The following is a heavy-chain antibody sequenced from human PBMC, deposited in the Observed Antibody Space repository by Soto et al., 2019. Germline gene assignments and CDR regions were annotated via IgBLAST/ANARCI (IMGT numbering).Heavy chain of an antibody. V-gene: IGHV1-69*06. D-gene: IGHD3-3*01. Sequence: ASVKVSCKASGGTFSSYVISWVRQAPGQGLEWMGGIIPTFGTRKYAQDFQGRVTITADKSTSTAYMELSSLRSEDTAVYYCARGGGITIFGRRPVRMDVWGQGTTVTVSS. CDR2: IIPTFGTR. CDR3: ARGGGITIFGRRPVRMDV. J-gene: IGHJ6*02. CDR1: GGTFSSYV.